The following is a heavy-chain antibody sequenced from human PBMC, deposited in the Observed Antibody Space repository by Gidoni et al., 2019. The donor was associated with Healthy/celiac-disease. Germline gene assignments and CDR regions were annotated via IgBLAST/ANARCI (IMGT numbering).Heavy chain of an antibody. CDR3: ARDRMVRGVITHAFDI. CDR2: IWYDGSNK. Sequence: QVQRVEPGGGVGQPGRHMRLSCAASGVAFRSYGMHWVRQAPGKRLEWVAVIWYDGSNKYYADSVKGRFTISRDNSKNTLYLQMNSLRAEDTAVYYCARDRMVRGVITHAFDIWGQGTMVTVSS. J-gene: IGHJ3*02. CDR1: GVAFRSYG. V-gene: IGHV3-33*01. D-gene: IGHD3-10*01.